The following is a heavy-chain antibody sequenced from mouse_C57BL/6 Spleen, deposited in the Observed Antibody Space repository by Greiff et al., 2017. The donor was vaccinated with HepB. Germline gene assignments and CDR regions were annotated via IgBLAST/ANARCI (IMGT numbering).Heavy chain of an antibody. CDR1: GYTFTSYW. Sequence: VQLQQPGAELVMPGASVKLSCKASGYTFTSYWMHWVKQRPGQGLEWIGEIDPSDSYTNYNQKFKGKSTLTVDKSSSTAYMQLSSLTSEDSAVYYCARSPYYSNSYYFDYWGQGTTLTVSS. CDR3: ARSPYYSNSYYFDY. CDR2: IDPSDSYT. D-gene: IGHD2-5*01. V-gene: IGHV1-69*01. J-gene: IGHJ2*01.